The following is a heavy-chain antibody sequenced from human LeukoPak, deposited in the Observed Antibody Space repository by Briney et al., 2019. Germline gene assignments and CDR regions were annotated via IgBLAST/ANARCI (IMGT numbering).Heavy chain of an antibody. V-gene: IGHV4-59*01. D-gene: IGHD3-10*01. CDR3: ARVTGARLLWFGEYYYYYMDV. J-gene: IGHJ6*03. Sequence: PSETLSLTCTVSGGSISSYYWSWIRQPPGKGLEWIGYIYYSGSTNYNPSLKSRVTISVDTSKNQFSLKLSSVTAADTAVYYCARVTGARLLWFGEYYYYYMDVWGKGTTVTISS. CDR1: GGSISSYY. CDR2: IYYSGST.